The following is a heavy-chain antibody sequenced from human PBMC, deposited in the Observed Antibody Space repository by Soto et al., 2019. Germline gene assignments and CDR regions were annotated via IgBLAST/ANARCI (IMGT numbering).Heavy chain of an antibody. CDR3: ARVWGGDAHHVMAV. Sequence: SETLSLTCTVSGGSISSGGYYWSWIRQHPGKGLEWIGYIYYSGSTYYNPSLKSRVTISVDTSKNQFSLRLSSVTAADTAVYYWARVWGGDAHHVMAVGAKGTTVTVPP. CDR1: GGSISSGGYY. J-gene: IGHJ6*04. CDR2: IYYSGST. D-gene: IGHD2-21*02. V-gene: IGHV4-31*03.